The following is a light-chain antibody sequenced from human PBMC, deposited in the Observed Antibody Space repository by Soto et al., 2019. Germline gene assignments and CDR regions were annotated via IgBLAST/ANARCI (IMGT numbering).Light chain of an antibody. V-gene: IGKV3-20*01. Sequence: EIVLTQSPGTLSVSPGERATLSCRASQSISSSYLAWYQQKPGQAPRLLIYGASSRAAGIPDRFSGSGSGTDFTLTISRLEPEDFALYYCQQYGSSPWTFGQGTKVDI. CDR3: QQYGSSPWT. CDR1: QSISSSY. J-gene: IGKJ1*01. CDR2: GAS.